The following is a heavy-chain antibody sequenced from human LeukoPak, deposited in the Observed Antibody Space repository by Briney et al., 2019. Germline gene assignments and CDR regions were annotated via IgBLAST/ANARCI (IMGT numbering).Heavy chain of an antibody. CDR3: AKDRVTTGVIGAFDI. V-gene: IGHV3-21*01. CDR1: GFTFSSYS. Sequence: GGSLRLSCAASGFTFSSYSMNWVRQAPGKGLEWVSSISSSSSYIYYADSVKGRFTISRDNAKNSLYLQMNSLRAEDPAVYYCAKDRVTTGVIGAFDIWGQGTMVTVSS. J-gene: IGHJ3*02. D-gene: IGHD4-17*01. CDR2: ISSSSSYI.